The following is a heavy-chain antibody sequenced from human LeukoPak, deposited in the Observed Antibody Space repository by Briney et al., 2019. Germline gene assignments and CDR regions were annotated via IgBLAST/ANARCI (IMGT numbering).Heavy chain of an antibody. CDR2: INHSGST. CDR1: GGSFSGYY. V-gene: IGHV4-34*01. Sequence: PSETLSLTCAVYGGSFSGYYWSWIRHPPGKGLEWIGEINHSGSTNYNPSLKSRVTISVDTSKNQFSLKLSSVTAADTAVYYCARNRNSGWFDYWGQGTLVTVSS. D-gene: IGHD6-19*01. CDR3: ARNRNSGWFDY. J-gene: IGHJ4*02.